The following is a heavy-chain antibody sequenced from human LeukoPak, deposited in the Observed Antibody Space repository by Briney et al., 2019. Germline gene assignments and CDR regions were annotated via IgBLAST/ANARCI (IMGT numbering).Heavy chain of an antibody. CDR1: GYTFTGYY. CDR2: INPNSGGT. D-gene: IGHD6-6*01. CDR3: ARGASSSSTWFDP. V-gene: IGHV1-2*02. Sequence: ASVKVSCKASGYTFTGYYMHWVRQAPGQGLEWMGWINPNSGGTNYAQKFQGRVTMTRDTSISTAYMVLSRLRSDDTAVYYCARGASSSSTWFDPWGQGTLLTVSS. J-gene: IGHJ5*02.